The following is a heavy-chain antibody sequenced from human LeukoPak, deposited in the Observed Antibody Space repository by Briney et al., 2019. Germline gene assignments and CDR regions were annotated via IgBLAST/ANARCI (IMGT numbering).Heavy chain of an antibody. V-gene: IGHV1-18*01. CDR2: ISAYNGNT. Sequence: GASVKVSCKASGYTFTSYGISWVRQAPGQGLEWMGWISAYNGNTNYAQKLQGRVTMTTDTSTSTAYTELRSLRSDDTAVYYCARCRSTGPGYFDWLCASPYFDYWGQGTLVTVSS. CDR3: ARCRSTGPGYFDWLCASPYFDY. CDR1: GYTFTSYG. D-gene: IGHD3-9*01. J-gene: IGHJ4*02.